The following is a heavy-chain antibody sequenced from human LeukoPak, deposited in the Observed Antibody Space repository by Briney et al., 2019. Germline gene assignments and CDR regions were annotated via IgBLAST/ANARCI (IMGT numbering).Heavy chain of an antibody. D-gene: IGHD2-21*02. CDR3: AKDRCGGDCYWEAYYFDY. V-gene: IGHV3-30*18. Sequence: PGGSLRLSCAASGFTFSSYGMHLVRQAPGKGLEWVAVISYDGSNKYYADSVKGRFTISRDNSKNTLYLQMNSLRAEDTAVYYCAKDRCGGDCYWEAYYFDYWGQGTLVTVSS. CDR2: ISYDGSNK. J-gene: IGHJ4*02. CDR1: GFTFSSYG.